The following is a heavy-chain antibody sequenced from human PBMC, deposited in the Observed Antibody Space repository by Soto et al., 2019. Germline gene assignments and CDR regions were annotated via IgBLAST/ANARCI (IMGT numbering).Heavy chain of an antibody. Sequence: QVQLVQSGAEVRKPGASVKVSCKASGYTFSTSGMSWLRQAPGQGLEWMGWISTYNGDTNDAPKFQDKVTMTSDTPTSTVYMELRSLRTDETVIYYCARAGAAPYYYYGMDVWGQGTRVTVSS. CDR3: ARAGAAPYYYYGMDV. D-gene: IGHD2-15*01. J-gene: IGHJ6*02. V-gene: IGHV1-18*01. CDR2: ISTYNGDT. CDR1: GYTFSTSG.